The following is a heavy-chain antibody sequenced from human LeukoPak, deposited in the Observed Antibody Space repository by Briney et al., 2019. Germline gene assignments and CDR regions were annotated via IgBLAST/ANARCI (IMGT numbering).Heavy chain of an antibody. CDR1: GFTFSSYA. CDR2: LSGSGGNT. J-gene: IGHJ4*02. V-gene: IGHV3-23*01. D-gene: IGHD3-22*01. CDR3: AKGSYYYDSADYFDY. Sequence: QPGGSLRLSCAASGFTFSSYAMSWVRQAPGKGLEWVSTLSGSGGNTYYADSVKGRVTISRDNPKNTLYLQMNSLRAEDTAVYHCAKGSYYYDSADYFDYWGQGTLVTVSS.